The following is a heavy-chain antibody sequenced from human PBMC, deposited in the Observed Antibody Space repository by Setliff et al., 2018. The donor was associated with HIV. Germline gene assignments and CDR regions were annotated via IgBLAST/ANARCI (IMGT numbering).Heavy chain of an antibody. CDR3: ARTTIVAVPAANYYFDF. J-gene: IGHJ4*02. Sequence: SETLSLTCTVSGGSIRSYYWSWIRQPPGKGLEWIGYIYNSGSTNYNPSLKSRVTISVDTSKNQFSLKLNSVTAADTAVYYCARTTIVAVPAANYYFDFWGQGDLVTVSS. CDR1: GGSIRSYY. CDR2: IYNSGST. V-gene: IGHV4-59*01. D-gene: IGHD2-2*01.